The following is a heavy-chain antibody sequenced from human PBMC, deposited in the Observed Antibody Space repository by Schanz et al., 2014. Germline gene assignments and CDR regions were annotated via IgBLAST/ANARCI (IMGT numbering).Heavy chain of an antibody. V-gene: IGHV3-30*04. J-gene: IGHJ4*02. Sequence: VQLLDSGGGLVQPGGSLRLSCAASGFTLSSYAMHWVRQAPGKGLEWVAAMSYDGSIKYYGDSVKGRFTISRDNSKNTLYLHMNTLRSEDTAVYYCAKDSTHIDIVLVPTAIDYWGQGTLVTVSS. CDR3: AKDSTHIDIVLVPTAIDY. CDR2: MSYDGSIK. D-gene: IGHD2-2*01. CDR1: GFTLSSYA.